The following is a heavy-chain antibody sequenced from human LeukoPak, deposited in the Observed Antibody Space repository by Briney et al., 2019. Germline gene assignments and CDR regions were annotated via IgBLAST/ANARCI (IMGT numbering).Heavy chain of an antibody. CDR1: GASISSYH. D-gene: IGHD5-18*01. Sequence: SETLSPTCTVSGASISSYHWSWIRQPAGKGLEWIGRFHISGSTNYNPSLKSRVTMSIDTSKNQFSLRLTSVTAADTAVYYCARDGLYSYGYSYFDYWGQGTLVTVFS. J-gene: IGHJ4*02. V-gene: IGHV4-4*07. CDR3: ARDGLYSYGYSYFDY. CDR2: FHISGST.